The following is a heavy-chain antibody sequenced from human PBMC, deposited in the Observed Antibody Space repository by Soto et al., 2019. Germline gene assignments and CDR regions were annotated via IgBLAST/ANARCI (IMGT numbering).Heavy chain of an antibody. J-gene: IGHJ4*02. CDR3: TREDSAVFDY. CDR2: IDSDGSST. D-gene: IGHD5-18*01. Sequence: EAQLVESGGGLVQPGGSLRLSCTASGLTFSNYWVHWVRQTPGMGLVWVSRIDSDGSSTSYADSVKGRFTISRDNAKNTLYLQMNSLRAEDTAVYYCTREDSAVFDYWGQGTLVTVSS. V-gene: IGHV3-74*01. CDR1: GLTFSNYW.